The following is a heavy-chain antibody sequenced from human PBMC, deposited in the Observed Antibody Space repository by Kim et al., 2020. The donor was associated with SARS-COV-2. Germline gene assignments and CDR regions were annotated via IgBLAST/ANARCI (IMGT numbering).Heavy chain of an antibody. Sequence: SETLSLTCTVSGASISVYYWNWIRQPPGKGLEWIGYVYYTGHTEYNASLKSRVTISVDPSRNQFSLELTSVTAADTALYYCARAGYVYDSSGYSRVDVFDIWGQGTMVHVSS. CDR3: ARAGYVYDSSGYSRVDVFDI. J-gene: IGHJ3*02. D-gene: IGHD3-22*01. CDR2: VYYTGHT. CDR1: GASISVYY. V-gene: IGHV4-59*13.